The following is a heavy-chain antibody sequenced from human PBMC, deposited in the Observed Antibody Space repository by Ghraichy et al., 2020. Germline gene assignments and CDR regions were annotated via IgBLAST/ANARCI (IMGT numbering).Heavy chain of an antibody. V-gene: IGHV3-30*18. Sequence: LTCAASGFTFSSYGMHWVRQAPGKGLEWVAVISYDGSNKYYADSVKGRFTISRDNSKNTLYLQMNSLRAEDTAVYYCAKDGRIAVEGYFDYWGQGTLVTVSS. J-gene: IGHJ4*02. CDR1: GFTFSSYG. D-gene: IGHD6-19*01. CDR2: ISYDGSNK. CDR3: AKDGRIAVEGYFDY.